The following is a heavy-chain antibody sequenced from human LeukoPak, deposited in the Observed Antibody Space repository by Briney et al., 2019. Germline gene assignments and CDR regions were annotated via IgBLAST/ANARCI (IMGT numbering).Heavy chain of an antibody. D-gene: IGHD6-13*01. J-gene: IGHJ4*02. CDR3: AAGTAADF. CDR1: GIPFSDYY. V-gene: IGHV3-11*03. Sequence: PGGSLRLSCVVSGIPFSDYYMNWIRKAPGKGLEWISYISSSSSYTDYADSVKGRFTISRDNAMSALYLQMHSLRLEDTAVYYCAAGTAADFWGQGTLVTVSS. CDR2: ISSSSSYT.